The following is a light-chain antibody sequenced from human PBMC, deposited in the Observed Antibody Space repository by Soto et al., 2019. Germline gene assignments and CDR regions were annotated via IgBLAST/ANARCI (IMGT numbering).Light chain of an antibody. Sequence: QSALTQPASVSGSPGQSITISCTGTSSDVGRYNLVTWYQQHPGKAPKLMIYEDSRRPSGVSDRFSGSRSGNTASLTISGLQAEDEADYYCCSYAGSISWVFGGGTKLTVL. J-gene: IGLJ3*02. V-gene: IGLV2-23*01. CDR3: CSYAGSISWV. CDR1: SSDVGRYNL. CDR2: EDS.